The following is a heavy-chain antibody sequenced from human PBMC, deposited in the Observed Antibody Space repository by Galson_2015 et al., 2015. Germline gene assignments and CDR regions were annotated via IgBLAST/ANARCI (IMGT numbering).Heavy chain of an antibody. J-gene: IGHJ6*03. V-gene: IGHV1-3*01. D-gene: IGHD6-6*01. CDR3: ARDLSIYFWYMDV. CDR2: INAGNGNT. Sequence: SVKVSCKASGYTFSSYGMHWVRQVPGQRLEWMGWINAGNGNTRYSQKFKGRVTITRDTSASTVYMELSSLSSEDSALYYCARDLSIYFWYMDVWGRGTTVTVSS. CDR1: GYTFSSYG.